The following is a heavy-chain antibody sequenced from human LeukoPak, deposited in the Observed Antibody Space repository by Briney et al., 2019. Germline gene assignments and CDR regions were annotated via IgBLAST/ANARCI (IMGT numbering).Heavy chain of an antibody. Sequence: SVKVSCKASGGTFSSYAISWVRQAPGQGLEWMGGIIPIFGTANYAQKFQGRVTITTDESTSTAYMELSSLRSEDTAVYYCAKSRDGYNYNDYWGQGTLVTVSS. J-gene: IGHJ4*02. CDR2: IIPIFGTA. D-gene: IGHD5-24*01. V-gene: IGHV1-69*05. CDR3: AKSRDGYNYNDY. CDR1: GGTFSSYA.